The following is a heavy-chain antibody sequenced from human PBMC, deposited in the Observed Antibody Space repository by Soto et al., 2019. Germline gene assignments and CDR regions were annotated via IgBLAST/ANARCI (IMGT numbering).Heavy chain of an antibody. J-gene: IGHJ3*02. Sequence: PGGSLRLSCAASGFTFSRYTMNWVRQAPGKGLEWISSIGSSGTIMYYADPVKGRLTISRDNAKNSLSLQMNSLTDEDTAVYFCARVTDYGDDAFDIWGQGTKVTVSS. V-gene: IGHV3-48*02. CDR3: ARVTDYGDDAFDI. D-gene: IGHD4-17*01. CDR1: GFTFSRYT. CDR2: IGSSGTIM.